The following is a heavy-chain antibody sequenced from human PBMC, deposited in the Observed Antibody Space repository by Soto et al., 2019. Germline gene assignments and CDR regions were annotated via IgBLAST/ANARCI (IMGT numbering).Heavy chain of an antibody. CDR1: GYTFTSYD. D-gene: IGHD2-15*01. V-gene: IGHV1-8*01. J-gene: IGHJ3*02. CDR2: MSPNSGNT. Sequence: QVQLVQSGAEVKKPGASVKVSCKASGYTFTSYDINWVRQATGQGLEWMGWMSPNSGNTGYAQKFQGRVTMTRNTSISTAYMELSSLRSEDTAVYYCARGIRIRRRNYDAFDIWGQGTMVTVSS. CDR3: ARGIRIRRRNYDAFDI.